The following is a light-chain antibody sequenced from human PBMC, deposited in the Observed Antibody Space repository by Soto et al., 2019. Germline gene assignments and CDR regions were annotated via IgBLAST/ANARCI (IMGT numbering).Light chain of an antibody. CDR3: AAWDDSLHVV. J-gene: IGLJ2*01. Sequence: QSVLTQPPSVAGAPGQRVTISCTGSSSNIGAGYDVHWYQQLPGTAPKLRIYGNSNRPSGVPDRFSGSKSGTSASLAISGLQSEDETDYYCAAWDDSLHVVFGGGTKLTVL. CDR1: SSNIGAGYD. CDR2: GNS. V-gene: IGLV1-40*01.